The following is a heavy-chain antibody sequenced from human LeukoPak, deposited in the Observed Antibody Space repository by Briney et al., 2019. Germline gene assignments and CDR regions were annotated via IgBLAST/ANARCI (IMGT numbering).Heavy chain of an antibody. Sequence: PGRSLRLSCAASGFTFDDYAMHWVRQAPGKGLEWVSGISWNSGSIGYADSVKGRFTISRDNAKNSLYLQMNSLRAEDTALYYCAKTRLSAYSYGLYYFDYWGQGTLVTVSS. V-gene: IGHV3-9*01. D-gene: IGHD5-18*01. CDR3: AKTRLSAYSYGLYYFDY. CDR1: GFTFDDYA. CDR2: ISWNSGSI. J-gene: IGHJ4*02.